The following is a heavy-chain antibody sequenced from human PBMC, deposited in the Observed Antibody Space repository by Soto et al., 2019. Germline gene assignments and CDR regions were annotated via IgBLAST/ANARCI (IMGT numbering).Heavy chain of an antibody. Sequence: EVQLLESGGGLVQPGGSLRLSCAASGFTFSSYSMSWVRQAPGKGLEWVSAISGSGGTAYYADSVKGRFTISRDNSKNTLYLQMNSLRAEDTAVYYCAKEGTWIQLWLSGGEYWGQGTLVTVSS. D-gene: IGHD5-18*01. J-gene: IGHJ4*02. CDR2: ISGSGGTA. CDR3: AKEGTWIQLWLSGGEY. CDR1: GFTFSSYS. V-gene: IGHV3-23*01.